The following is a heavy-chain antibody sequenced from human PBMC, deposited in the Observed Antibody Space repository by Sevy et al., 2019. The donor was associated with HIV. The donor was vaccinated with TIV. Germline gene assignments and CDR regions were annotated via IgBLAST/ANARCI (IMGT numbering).Heavy chain of an antibody. CDR2: MSPGDTDP. V-gene: IGHV5-51*01. Sequence: GESLKISCKGSAYTFTTHWIGWVRQMPGKGLEWMGIMSPGDTDPRYSPSFQGQVTMSVDKSVSTAYLQWHSLETSDTAIYYCARLDSCSIGWSPRYYFDYWGQGTLVTVSS. J-gene: IGHJ4*02. CDR1: AYTFTTHW. D-gene: IGHD6-19*01. CDR3: ARLDSCSIGWSPRYYFDY.